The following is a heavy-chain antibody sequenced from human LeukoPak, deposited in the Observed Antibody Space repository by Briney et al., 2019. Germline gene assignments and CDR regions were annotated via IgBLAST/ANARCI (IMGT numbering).Heavy chain of an antibody. CDR1: GYTFTSYY. CDR3: ARATIFGVVIFSLDY. Sequence: ASVKVSCKASGYTFTSYYMHWARQAPGQGLEWMGIINPSGGSTSYAQKFQGRVTMTRDTSTSTVYMELSSLRSEDTAVYYCARATIFGVVIFSLDYWGQGTLVTVSS. J-gene: IGHJ4*02. CDR2: INPSGGST. V-gene: IGHV1-46*01. D-gene: IGHD3-3*01.